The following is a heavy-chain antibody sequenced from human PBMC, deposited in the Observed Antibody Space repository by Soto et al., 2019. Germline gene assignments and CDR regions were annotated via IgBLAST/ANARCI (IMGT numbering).Heavy chain of an antibody. J-gene: IGHJ4*02. V-gene: IGHV1-8*01. CDR2: MNPNSGNT. CDR1: GYTFTSYD. Sequence: GASVKVSCKASGYTFTSYDINWVRQATGQGLEWMGWMNPNSGNTGYAQKFQGRVTMTRNTSISTAYMELSSLRSEDTAVYYCARGFPGYCSGGSCYDPSDYWGQGTLVTVSS. D-gene: IGHD2-15*01. CDR3: ARGFPGYCSGGSCYDPSDY.